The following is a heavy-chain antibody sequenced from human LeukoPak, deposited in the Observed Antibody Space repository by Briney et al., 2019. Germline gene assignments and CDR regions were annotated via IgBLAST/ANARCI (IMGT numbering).Heavy chain of an antibody. CDR1: GFTFRSYW. Sequence: PGGSLRLSCAASGFTFRSYWMHWVRQAPGKGLVWVSRINSDGSSTSYADSVKGRFTISRDNAKNTLYLQMNSLRAEDTAVYYCARAINFDWLPPFDYWGQGTLVTVSS. CDR2: INSDGSST. V-gene: IGHV3-74*01. CDR3: ARAINFDWLPPFDY. D-gene: IGHD3-9*01. J-gene: IGHJ4*02.